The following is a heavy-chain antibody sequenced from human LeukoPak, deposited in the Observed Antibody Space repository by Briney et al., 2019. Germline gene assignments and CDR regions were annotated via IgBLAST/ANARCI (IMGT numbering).Heavy chain of an antibody. CDR2: ISGSGGST. V-gene: IGHV3-23*01. CDR3: AKDSRYSGNIKAFDI. D-gene: IGHD1-26*01. CDR1: GFTFSSYA. J-gene: IGHJ3*02. Sequence: PGGSLRLSCAASGFTFSSYAVSWVRQAPGKGLEWVSGISGSGGSTNYADSVKGRFTISRDNSKNTLYLQMNSLRAEDTAVYYCAKDSRYSGNIKAFDIWGQGTMVTVSS.